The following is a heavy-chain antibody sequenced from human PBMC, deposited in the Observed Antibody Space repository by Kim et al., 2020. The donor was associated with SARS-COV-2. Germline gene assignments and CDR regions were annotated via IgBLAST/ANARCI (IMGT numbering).Heavy chain of an antibody. V-gene: IGHV1-18*01. CDR3: ARGSLEFGGSNFQH. D-gene: IGHD3-10*01. J-gene: IGHJ1*01. Sequence: AQKLQGRATMTTDTSTSTAYMELRSLRSDDTAVYYCARGSLEFGGSNFQHWGQGTLVTVSS.